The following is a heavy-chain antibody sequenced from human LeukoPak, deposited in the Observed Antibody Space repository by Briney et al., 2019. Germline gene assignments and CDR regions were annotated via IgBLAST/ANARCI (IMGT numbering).Heavy chain of an antibody. CDR1: GYTFTGYY. J-gene: IGHJ4*02. CDR3: ARDGYSGTHAY. D-gene: IGHD1-26*01. Sequence: ASVKVSCKASGYTFTGYYIHWVRQAPGQGLEWMGWINPNTGGTNYAQEFQGRVTMTRDTSISTAYMELSGLRSDDTAVYYCARDGYSGTHAYWGQGTLVTVSS. CDR2: INPNTGGT. V-gene: IGHV1-2*02.